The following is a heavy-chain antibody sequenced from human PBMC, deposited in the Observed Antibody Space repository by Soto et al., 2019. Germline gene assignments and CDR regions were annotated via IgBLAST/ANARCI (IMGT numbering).Heavy chain of an antibody. Sequence: PGGSLRLSCAASGFTFSTYSMNWVRQAPGKGLEWVSYISNTGGTRYYADSVKGRITISRDNAKNSLYLQLTSLRQEDTAVYYCARDSSAAARRGGMDVWGQGITVTVSS. J-gene: IGHJ6*02. CDR1: GFTFSTYS. CDR3: ARDSSAAARRGGMDV. CDR2: ISNTGGTR. D-gene: IGHD6-6*01. V-gene: IGHV3-48*02.